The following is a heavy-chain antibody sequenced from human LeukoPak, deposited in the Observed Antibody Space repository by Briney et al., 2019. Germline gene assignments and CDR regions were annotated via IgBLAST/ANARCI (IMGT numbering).Heavy chain of an antibody. J-gene: IGHJ6*02. CDR1: GGSISSGGYY. CDR2: IYYSGST. Sequence: PSQTLSLTCTVSGGSISSGGYYWSWIRQHPGTGLEWLGYIYYSGSTYYNPSLKSRVTISVNTSKNEFSLKMSSVTAADTAVYYCASLNGGAYYDFWSGYVGMDVWGQGTTVTVSS. D-gene: IGHD3-3*01. V-gene: IGHV4-31*03. CDR3: ASLNGGAYYDFWSGYVGMDV.